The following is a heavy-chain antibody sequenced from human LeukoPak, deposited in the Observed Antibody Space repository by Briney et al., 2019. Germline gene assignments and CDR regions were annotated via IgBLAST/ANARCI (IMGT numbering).Heavy chain of an antibody. J-gene: IGHJ5*02. D-gene: IGHD3-16*02. CDR3: ARAPYVWGSYRYRWFDP. CDR2: INHSGST. V-gene: IGHV4-34*01. Sequence: SETLSLTCAVYGGSFSGYYWSWIRQLPGKGLEWIGEINHSGSTNYNPSLKSRVTISVDTFKNQFSLKLSSVTAADTAVYYCARAPYVWGSYRYRWFDPWGQGTLVTVSS. CDR1: GGSFSGYY.